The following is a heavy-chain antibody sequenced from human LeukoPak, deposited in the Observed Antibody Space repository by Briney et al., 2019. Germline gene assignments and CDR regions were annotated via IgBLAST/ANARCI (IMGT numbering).Heavy chain of an antibody. Sequence: SETLSLTCAVSGGSLSPHYWSWIRQPPGKGLEWIGEINHSGSTNYNPSPKSRVTISVDTSKNQFSLKLSSVTAADTAVYYCARGVGGGHIDYWGQGTLVTVSS. V-gene: IGHV4-34*01. J-gene: IGHJ4*02. CDR2: INHSGST. D-gene: IGHD1-26*01. CDR3: ARGVGGGHIDY. CDR1: GGSLSPHY.